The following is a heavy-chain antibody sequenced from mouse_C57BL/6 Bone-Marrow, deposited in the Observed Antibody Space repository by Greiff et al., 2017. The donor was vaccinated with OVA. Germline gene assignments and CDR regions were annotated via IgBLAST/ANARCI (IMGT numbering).Heavy chain of an antibody. J-gene: IGHJ3*01. D-gene: IGHD6-1*01. CDR2: IDPENGDT. V-gene: IGHV14-4*01. CDR3: TALAGTERAWFAY. CDR1: GFNIKDDY. Sequence: EVQLQQSGAELVRPGASVKLSCTASGFNIKDDYMHWVKQRPEQGLEWIGWIDPENGDTEYASKFQGKATITADTSSNTAYLQLSSLTSEDTAVYYCTALAGTERAWFAYWGQGTLVTVSA.